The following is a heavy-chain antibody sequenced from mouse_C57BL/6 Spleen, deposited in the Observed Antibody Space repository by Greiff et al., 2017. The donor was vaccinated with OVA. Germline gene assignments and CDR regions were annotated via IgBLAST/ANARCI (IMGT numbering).Heavy chain of an antibody. CDR3: ARGWFDY. V-gene: IGHV5-16*01. CDR1: GFTFSDYY. CDR2: INYDGSST. Sequence: DVKLVESEGGLVQPGSSMKLSCTASGFTFSDYYMAWVRQVPEKGLEWVANINYDGSSTYYLDSLKSRFIISRDNAKNILYLQMSSLKSEDTATYYCARGWFDYWGQGTTLTVSS. D-gene: IGHD2-3*01. J-gene: IGHJ2*01.